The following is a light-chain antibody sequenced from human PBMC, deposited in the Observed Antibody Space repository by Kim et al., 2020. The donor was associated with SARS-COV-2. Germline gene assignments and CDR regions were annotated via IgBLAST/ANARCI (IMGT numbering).Light chain of an antibody. CDR2: EVN. CDR3: SSFEGGNTLRV. CDR1: SSDVGGYNY. V-gene: IGLV2-8*01. Sequence: QSALTQPPSASGSPGQSLTISCTGTSSDVGGYNYVSWYQQHPGKAPKLMIYEVNKRPSGVPDRFSGSKSGNTASLTVSGLQAEDEADYYCSSFEGGNTLRVFGGGTQLTVL. J-gene: IGLJ3*02.